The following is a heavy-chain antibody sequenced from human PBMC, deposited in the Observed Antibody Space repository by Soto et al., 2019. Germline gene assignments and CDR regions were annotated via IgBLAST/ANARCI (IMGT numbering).Heavy chain of an antibody. J-gene: IGHJ6*02. CDR2: IYYNGNT. CDR1: GDSITNGDYY. V-gene: IGHV4-30-4*08. D-gene: IGHD4-17*01. CDR3: ARATTVTSSFFYYGLDV. Sequence: SETLSLTCTVSGDSITNGDYYWTWIRQPPGKGLEWIGHIYYNGNTYYNPSLKSRLTLSLDTSQNQFSLHLTSVIAADSASYFCARATTVTSSFFYYGLDVWGQGTTVTVSS.